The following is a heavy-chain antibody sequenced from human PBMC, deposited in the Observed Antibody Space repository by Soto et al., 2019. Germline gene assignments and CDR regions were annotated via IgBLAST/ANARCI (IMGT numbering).Heavy chain of an antibody. CDR2: ISYDGSNK. CDR3: AKGTGYCSSTSCYPHYSYYGMDV. V-gene: IGHV3-30*18. CDR1: GFTFSSYG. D-gene: IGHD2-2*01. J-gene: IGHJ6*02. Sequence: QVQLVESGGGVVQPGRSLRLSCAASGFTFSSYGMHWVRQAPGKGLEWVAVISYDGSNKYYADAVKGRFTISRDNSKNTLYLQMNSLRAEDTAVYYCAKGTGYCSSTSCYPHYSYYGMDVWGQGTTVTVSS.